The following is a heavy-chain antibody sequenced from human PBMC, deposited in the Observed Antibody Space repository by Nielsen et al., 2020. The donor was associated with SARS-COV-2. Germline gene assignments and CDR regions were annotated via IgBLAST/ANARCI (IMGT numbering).Heavy chain of an antibody. V-gene: IGHV1-8*01. D-gene: IGHD6-6*01. J-gene: IGHJ6*02. Sequence: ASVKVSCKASGYTFTSYDINWVRQATGQGLEWMGWMNPNSGNTGYAQKFQGRVTMNRNTSISTAYMELSSLRSEDTAVYYCASYIAARPSYYYYGMDVWGQGTTVTVSS. CDR3: ASYIAARPSYYYYGMDV. CDR2: MNPNSGNT. CDR1: GYTFTSYD.